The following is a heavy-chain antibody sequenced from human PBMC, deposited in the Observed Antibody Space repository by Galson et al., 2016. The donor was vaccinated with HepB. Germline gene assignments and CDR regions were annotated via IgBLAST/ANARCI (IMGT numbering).Heavy chain of an antibody. Sequence: SLRLSCAASGFAFGTYAMSWVRQTPGKGLEWVAGIGPDGTRAHDADSVKGRFTISRDNFKNTLSLQINNLGGEDTAVYYCAKDRGGRVYFYVMDVWGQGTTVIVSS. CDR3: AKDRGGRVYFYVMDV. CDR2: IGPDGTRA. V-gene: IGHV3-23*01. D-gene: IGHD3-10*01. J-gene: IGHJ6*02. CDR1: GFAFGTYA.